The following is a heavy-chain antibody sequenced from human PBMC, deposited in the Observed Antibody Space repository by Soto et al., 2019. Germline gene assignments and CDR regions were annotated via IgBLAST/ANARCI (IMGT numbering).Heavy chain of an antibody. D-gene: IGHD1-1*01. J-gene: IGHJ5*02. CDR1: GGSISSGGYS. V-gene: IGHV4-30-2*01. CDR2: IYHSGST. CDR3: ARDQLEGNWFDP. Sequence: QLQLQESGSGLVRPSQTLSLTCAVSGGSISSGGYSWNWIRQPPGKGLEWIGYIYHSGSTLYNPSLKSRVTISVGKSKNQFSLRLYSVTAADTAVYYCARDQLEGNWFDPWGQGTLVTVSS.